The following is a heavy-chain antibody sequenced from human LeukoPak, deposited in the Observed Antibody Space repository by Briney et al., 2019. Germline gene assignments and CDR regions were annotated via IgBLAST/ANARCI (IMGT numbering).Heavy chain of an antibody. CDR3: TRRLSNGATLNYFDY. CDR1: GGSISSYY. J-gene: IGHJ4*02. Sequence: SETLSLTCTVSGGSISSYYWSWIRQTPGKGLEWIGNIFDSGDTNYNPSLQSRVTISVDTSKKQFSLKLRSVTAADTAVYYCTRRLSNGATLNYFDYWGQGALVTVSS. CDR2: IFDSGDT. D-gene: IGHD4/OR15-4a*01. V-gene: IGHV4-59*08.